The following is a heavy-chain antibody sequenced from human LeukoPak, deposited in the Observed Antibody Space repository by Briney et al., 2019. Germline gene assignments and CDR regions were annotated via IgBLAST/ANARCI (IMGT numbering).Heavy chain of an antibody. D-gene: IGHD4-17*01. CDR1: GFTFSSYE. J-gene: IGHJ4*02. Sequence: GGSLRLSCAASGFTFSSYEMNWVRQAPGKGLEWVSYISSSGSTIYYADSVKGRFTISRDNAKNSLYLQMNSLRAEDTAVYYCARGFTTVTAGLGYWGQGTLVTVSS. CDR3: ARGFTTVTAGLGY. CDR2: ISSSGSTI. V-gene: IGHV3-48*03.